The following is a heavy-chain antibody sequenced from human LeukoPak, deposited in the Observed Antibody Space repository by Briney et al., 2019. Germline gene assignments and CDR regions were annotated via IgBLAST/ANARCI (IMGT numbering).Heavy chain of an antibody. CDR1: GFIFSRNN. CDR2: ISSSGTTI. J-gene: IGHJ4*02. CDR3: AKWEDYYDSSGYFDY. V-gene: IGHV3-48*01. Sequence: GGSLRLSCAASGFIFSRNNMNWVRQAPGKGLEWVSYISSSGTTIYYADSVKGRFTISRDNSKNTLYLQMNSLRAEDTAVYYCAKWEDYYDSSGYFDYWGQGTLVTVSS. D-gene: IGHD3-22*01.